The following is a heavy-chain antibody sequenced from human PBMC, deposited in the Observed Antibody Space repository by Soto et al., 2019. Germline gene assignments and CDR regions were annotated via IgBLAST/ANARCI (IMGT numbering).Heavy chain of an antibody. CDR2: IYYSGST. V-gene: IGHV4-31*03. D-gene: IGHD2-15*01. CDR3: ARTIYCSGGSCYDEVDY. Sequence: SETLSLTCTVSGGSISSGGYYWSWIRQHPGKGLEWIGYIYYSGSTYYNPSLKSRVTISVDTSKNQFSLKLSSVTAADTAVYYCARTIYCSGGSCYDEVDYWDQGTLVTVSS. CDR1: GGSISSGGYY. J-gene: IGHJ4*02.